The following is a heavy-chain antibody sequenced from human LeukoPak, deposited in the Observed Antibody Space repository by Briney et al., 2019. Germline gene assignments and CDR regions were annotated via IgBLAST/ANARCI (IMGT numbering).Heavy chain of an antibody. J-gene: IGHJ4*02. CDR3: ARVSLAGYSNFDY. Sequence: REASVKVSCKASGYTFTGYYMHWVRQAPGQGLEWMGWINPHNGGTNYAQKFQGRVTITRDTSISTAYMELSRLRSDDTAVYYCARVSLAGYSNFDYWGQGTLVTVSS. D-gene: IGHD6-13*01. CDR1: GYTFTGYY. V-gene: IGHV1-2*02. CDR2: INPHNGGT.